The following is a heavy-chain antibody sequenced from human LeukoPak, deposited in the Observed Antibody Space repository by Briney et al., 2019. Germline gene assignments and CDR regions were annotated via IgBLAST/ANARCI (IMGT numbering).Heavy chain of an antibody. Sequence: AGGSLRLSCAASGFTFSSYSMNGVRQAPGKGLEWVSYISGSSSSIYYAASVKGRFTISRDNAKNSLFLQMNSLRAEDTAMYYCARDKEANTMIIVHGAFDIWGQGTMVTVSS. J-gene: IGHJ3*02. V-gene: IGHV3-48*01. CDR2: ISGSSSSI. CDR3: ARDKEANTMIIVHGAFDI. CDR1: GFTFSSYS. D-gene: IGHD3-22*01.